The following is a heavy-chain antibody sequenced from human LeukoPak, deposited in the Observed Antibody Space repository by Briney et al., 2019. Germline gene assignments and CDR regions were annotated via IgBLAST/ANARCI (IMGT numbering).Heavy chain of an antibody. CDR2: TYYRSKWYN. J-gene: IGHJ6*02. CDR3: ARASGWYYYYYGMDV. D-gene: IGHD6-19*01. V-gene: IGHV6-1*01. Sequence: SQTLSLTCALSGDIFSSNSAAWNWIRQSPSRGLEWLVRTYYRSKWYNDYAVSVKSRITINPDTSKNQFSLQLNSVTPEDTAVYYCARASGWYYYYYGMDVWGQGTLVTVSS. CDR1: GDIFSSNSAA.